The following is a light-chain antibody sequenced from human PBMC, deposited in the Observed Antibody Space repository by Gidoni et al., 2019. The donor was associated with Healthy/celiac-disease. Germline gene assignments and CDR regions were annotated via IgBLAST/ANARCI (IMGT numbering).Light chain of an antibody. Sequence: DIVITQSPDSLAASLGERATINCKSSQSVLYSSNNKNYLAWYQQKPGQPPKLLIYCASTRESGVPDRFSGSGSGTDFTLTISSLQAEDVAVYYCQQYYSTPRTFGPGTKVDIK. V-gene: IGKV4-1*01. J-gene: IGKJ3*01. CDR3: QQYYSTPRT. CDR2: CAS. CDR1: QSVLYSSNNKNY.